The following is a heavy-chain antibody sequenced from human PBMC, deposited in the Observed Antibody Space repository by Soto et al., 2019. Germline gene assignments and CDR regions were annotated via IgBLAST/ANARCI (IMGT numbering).Heavy chain of an antibody. V-gene: IGHV3-23*01. Sequence: EVQLLESGGGLVQPGGSLRLSCAASGFTFSSYAMSWVRQAPGKGLEWVSAISGSGGSTYYADSVKGRLTISRDNSKNTLYLQMNSLRAEDTAVYYCAKTVSGYPIFDSWGQGTLVTVSS. CDR2: ISGSGGST. J-gene: IGHJ4*02. CDR1: GFTFSSYA. CDR3: AKTVSGYPIFDS. D-gene: IGHD3-22*01.